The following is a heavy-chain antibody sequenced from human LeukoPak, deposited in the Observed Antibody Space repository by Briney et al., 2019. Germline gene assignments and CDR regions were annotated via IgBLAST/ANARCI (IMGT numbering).Heavy chain of an antibody. J-gene: IGHJ5*02. CDR2: IYYSGST. CDR3: ARRERDGYNQNWFDP. CDR1: GGSIRSYY. D-gene: IGHD5-24*01. V-gene: IGHV4-59*08. Sequence: SETLSLTCAVSGGSIRSYYWNWIRQPPGKGLEWIGYIYYSGSTNYNPSLKSRVTISVDTSKNQFSLRLSSVTAADTAVYYCARRERDGYNQNWFDPWGQGTLVTVSS.